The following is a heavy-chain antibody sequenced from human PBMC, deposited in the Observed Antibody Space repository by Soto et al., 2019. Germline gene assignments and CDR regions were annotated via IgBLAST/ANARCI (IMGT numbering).Heavy chain of an antibody. J-gene: IGHJ4*02. Sequence: ASVKVSCQASGGTFSSYAISWVRQAPGQGLEWMGGIIPIFGTAYYAQKFQGRVTITADESTRTDYIELNSLTSEDTAVYYCARDGGGGVGDYFDYWGQGTLVTVSS. D-gene: IGHD3-16*01. CDR1: GGTFSSYA. CDR2: IIPIFGTA. V-gene: IGHV1-69*13. CDR3: ARDGGGGVGDYFDY.